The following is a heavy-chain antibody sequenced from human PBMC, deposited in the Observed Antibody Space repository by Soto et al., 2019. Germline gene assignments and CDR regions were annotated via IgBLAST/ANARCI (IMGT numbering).Heavy chain of an antibody. V-gene: IGHV4-30-4*01. CDR1: GGSINSGDYY. J-gene: IGHJ6*02. D-gene: IGHD3-10*01. CDR2: IFHSGST. CDR3: ARDRYYGSRTYYNFYSGMDV. Sequence: SETLSLTCTVSGGSINSGDYYWTWVRQPPGKGLEWIGNIFHSGSTYHTPSLQSRVTISLDTSKNHFSLKLSSVTPADTAVYYCARDRYYGSRTYYNFYSGMDVWGQGTTVTVSS.